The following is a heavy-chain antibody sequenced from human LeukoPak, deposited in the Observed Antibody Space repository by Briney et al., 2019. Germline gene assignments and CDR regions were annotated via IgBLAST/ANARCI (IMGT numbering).Heavy chain of an antibody. CDR1: GFTFSSYW. CDR3: VKDRGGSVKYKTFDY. V-gene: IGHV3-7*01. Sequence: GGSLRLSCAASGFTFSSYWMSWVRQAPGKGLEWVANIKHDGSEKYYVASVKGRLTISKDNAKNSLYLQMNSLRTEDTAVYYCVKDRGGSVKYKTFDYWGQGTLVTVSS. J-gene: IGHJ4*02. CDR2: IKHDGSEK. D-gene: IGHD2-15*01.